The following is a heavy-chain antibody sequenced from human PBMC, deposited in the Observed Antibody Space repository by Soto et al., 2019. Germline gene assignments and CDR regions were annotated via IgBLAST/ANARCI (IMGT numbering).Heavy chain of an antibody. D-gene: IGHD2-21*02. J-gene: IGHJ4*02. V-gene: IGHV4-30-4*01. Sequence: SETLSLTCAASGGSVSSGDYYWSWLRQPPGKGLEWIGYISYSGSTSYNPSLKSRLIMSVDTSKNQFSLKLSSVTAADTAIYYCARRANCGADCYSVYFDYWGQGSLVTVSS. CDR3: ARRANCGADCYSVYFDY. CDR1: GGSVSSGDYY. CDR2: ISYSGST.